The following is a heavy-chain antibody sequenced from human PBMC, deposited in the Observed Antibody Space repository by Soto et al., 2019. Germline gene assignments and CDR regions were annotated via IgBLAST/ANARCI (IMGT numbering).Heavy chain of an antibody. Sequence: QVQLVESGGGVVQPGRSLRLSCAASGFTFSSYGMHWVRQAPGKGLEWVAVIWYDGSNKYYADSVKGRFTISRDNSKNTLYLQMNSLRAEDTAVYYCARPAVGATGADAFDIWGQGTMVTVSS. CDR2: IWYDGSNK. J-gene: IGHJ3*02. CDR1: GFTFSSYG. V-gene: IGHV3-33*01. CDR3: ARPAVGATGADAFDI. D-gene: IGHD1-26*01.